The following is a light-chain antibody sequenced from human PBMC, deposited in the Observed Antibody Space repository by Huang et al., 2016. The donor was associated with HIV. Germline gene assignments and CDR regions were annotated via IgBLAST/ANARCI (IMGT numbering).Light chain of an antibody. V-gene: IGKV3-11*01. Sequence: EIVLTQSPATLSLSPGERATLSCRASQSVSRYLAWYQQKPGQAPRLLIYDASSRATGFPARFRGSGSGTDFTLTISSLGPEDIAVYYCQHRSNWPRLTFGGGTKVEIK. CDR3: QHRSNWPRLT. J-gene: IGKJ4*01. CDR2: DAS. CDR1: QSVSRY.